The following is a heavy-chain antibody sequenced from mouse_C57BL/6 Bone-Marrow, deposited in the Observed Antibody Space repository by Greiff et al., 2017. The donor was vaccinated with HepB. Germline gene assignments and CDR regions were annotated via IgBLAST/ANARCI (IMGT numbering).Heavy chain of an antibody. V-gene: IGHV1-63*01. Sequence: VHLVESGAELVRPGTSVKMSCKASGYTFTNYWIGWAKQRPGHGLEWIGDIYPGGGYTNYNEKFKGKATLTADKSSSTAYMQFSSLTSEDSAIYYCARGGKSWYFDVWGTGTTVTVSS. CDR2: IYPGGGYT. J-gene: IGHJ1*03. CDR1: GYTFTNYW. CDR3: ARGGKSWYFDV. D-gene: IGHD2-1*01.